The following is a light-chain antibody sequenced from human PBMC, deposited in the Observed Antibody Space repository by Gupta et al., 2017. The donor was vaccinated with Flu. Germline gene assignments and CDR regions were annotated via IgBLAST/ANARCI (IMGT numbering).Light chain of an antibody. CDR1: SSDVGGYNY. CDR2: EVS. Sequence: SALPKPPSVPGSPDQSITISCTGTSSDVGGYNYVSWYQQHPGKAPILMIHEVSNRPAAVAIRFSGSKSGNTASLTIFVLQAEDEADYYGSTYTSSSTLVFGGGTKLTVL. CDR3: STYTSSSTLV. V-gene: IGLV2-14*01. J-gene: IGLJ3*02.